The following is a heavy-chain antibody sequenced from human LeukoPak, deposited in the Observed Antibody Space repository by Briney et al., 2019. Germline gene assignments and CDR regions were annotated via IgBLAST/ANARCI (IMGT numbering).Heavy chain of an antibody. CDR3: ARGSSSWSTKTNWFDP. CDR2: INPNSGGT. J-gene: IGHJ5*02. Sequence: ASVKVSCKASGYTFTGYYMHWVRQAPGQGLEWMGWINPNSGGTNYAQKFQGWVTMTRDTSISTAYMELSRLRSGDTAVYYCARGSSSWSTKTNWFDPWGQGTLVTVSS. CDR1: GYTFTGYY. D-gene: IGHD6-13*01. V-gene: IGHV1-2*04.